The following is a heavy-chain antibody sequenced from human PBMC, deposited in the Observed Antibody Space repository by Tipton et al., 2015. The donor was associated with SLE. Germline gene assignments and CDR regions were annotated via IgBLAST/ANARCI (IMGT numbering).Heavy chain of an antibody. CDR1: GFTVSTNY. CDR2: IYSGGST. CDR3: AVSSWYEFWGGLYTHRSFEM. D-gene: IGHD3-3*01. V-gene: IGHV3-53*04. Sequence: QLVQSGGGLVQPGGSLRLSCAASGFTVSTNYMTWVRQAPGKGLEWVSLIYSGGSTSYADSVKGRFTISRDNSKNTLYLQMNSLRAEDTAVYYCAVSSWYEFWGGLYTHRSFEMGGRGAPVTVSS. J-gene: IGHJ4*03.